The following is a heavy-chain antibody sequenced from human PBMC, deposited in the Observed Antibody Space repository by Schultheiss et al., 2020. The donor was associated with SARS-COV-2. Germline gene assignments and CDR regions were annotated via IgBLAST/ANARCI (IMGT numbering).Heavy chain of an antibody. Sequence: GGSLRLSCAASGFTFSSYAMSWVRQAPGKGLEWVSAISGSGGSTYYADSVKGRFTISRDNAKNSLYLQMNSLRAEDTAVYYCARVEYSGSYSPVNWFDPWGQGTLVTVSS. CDR3: ARVEYSGSYSPVNWFDP. CDR1: GFTFSSYA. D-gene: IGHD1-26*01. CDR2: ISGSGGST. V-gene: IGHV3-23*01. J-gene: IGHJ5*02.